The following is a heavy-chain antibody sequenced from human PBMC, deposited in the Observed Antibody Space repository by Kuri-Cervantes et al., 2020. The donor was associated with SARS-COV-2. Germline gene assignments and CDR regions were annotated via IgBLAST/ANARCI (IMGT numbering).Heavy chain of an antibody. D-gene: IGHD6-19*01. CDR2: ISYDGGNK. V-gene: IGHV3-30-3*01. J-gene: IGHJ6*02. CDR3: ARDGDVGTRRRFSGWTYYYYGMDV. CDR1: GFTFRSYA. Sequence: GESLKISCAASGFTFRSYAMHWVRQAPGKGLEWVAVISYDGGNKDYADSVKGRFTISRDNSKNTLYLQMNSLRAEDTAVYYCARDGDVGTRRRFSGWTYYYYGMDVWGQGTTVTVSS.